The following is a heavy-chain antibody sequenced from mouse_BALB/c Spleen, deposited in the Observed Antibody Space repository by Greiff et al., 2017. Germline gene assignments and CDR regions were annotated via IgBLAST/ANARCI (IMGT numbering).Heavy chain of an antibody. CDR2: IDPSNSET. J-gene: IGHJ3*01. V-gene: IGHV1S127*01. CDR1: GYTFTSYW. D-gene: IGHD2-4*01. Sequence: QVQLQQSGPELVRPGASVKMSCKASGYTFTSYWMHWVKQRPGQGLEWIGMIDPSNSETRLNQKFKDKATLNVDKSSNTAYMQLSSLTSEDSAVYYCARAFYYDYDVAWFAYWGQGTLVTVSA. CDR3: ARAFYYDYDVAWFAY.